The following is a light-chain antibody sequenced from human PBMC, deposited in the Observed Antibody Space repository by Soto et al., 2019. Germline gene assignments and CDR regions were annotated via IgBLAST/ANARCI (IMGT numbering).Light chain of an antibody. J-gene: IGKJ1*01. CDR2: GAS. V-gene: IGKV3-15*01. CDR3: QQYDNWPQT. CDR1: QSVSSD. Sequence: EIVRTMSPATLSVSTRERATLSCRASQSVSSDLAWYQHKPGQAPRLLIYGASTRATGIPARFSGRGSGTEFTLTISSLQSVDFAVYYCQQYDNWPQTVGQGTKVDIK.